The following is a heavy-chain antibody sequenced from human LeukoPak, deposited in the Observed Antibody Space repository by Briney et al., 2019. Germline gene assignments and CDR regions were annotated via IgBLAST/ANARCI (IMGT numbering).Heavy chain of an antibody. CDR3: AREGENSSSFLGFYMDV. CDR2: IGSSGSSI. V-gene: IGHV3-48*04. Sequence: GGSLRLSCAASGFTFSDYGMHWVRQAPGKGLEWVSNIGSSGSSIYYGDSVKGRFTISRDNAKNTLFLQMDRLRAEDTAVYYCAREGENSSSFLGFYMDVWGKGTTVTVSS. J-gene: IGHJ6*03. CDR1: GFTFSDYG. D-gene: IGHD6-6*01.